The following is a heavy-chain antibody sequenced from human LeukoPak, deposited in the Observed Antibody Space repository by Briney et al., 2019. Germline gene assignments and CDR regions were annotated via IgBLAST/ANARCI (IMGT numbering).Heavy chain of an antibody. Sequence: ASVKVSCKASGYTFTGYYMHWVRQAPGQGLEWMGWISAYNGNTNYAQKLQGRVTMTTDTSTSTAYMELRSLRSDDTAVYYCARDKRYCSSTSCYTPAGGWFDPWGQGTLVTVSS. J-gene: IGHJ5*02. CDR1: GYTFTGYY. CDR3: ARDKRYCSSTSCYTPAGGWFDP. CDR2: ISAYNGNT. V-gene: IGHV1-18*04. D-gene: IGHD2-2*02.